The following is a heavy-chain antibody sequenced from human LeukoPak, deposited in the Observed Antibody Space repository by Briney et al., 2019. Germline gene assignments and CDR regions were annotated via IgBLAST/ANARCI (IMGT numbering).Heavy chain of an antibody. CDR1: GGTFSSYD. CDR3: ARSRSRVTYFFDY. D-gene: IGHD3-16*01. V-gene: IGHV1-69*05. J-gene: IGHJ4*02. Sequence: ASVKVSCKASGGTFSSYDISWVRQAPGQGLEWMGGIIPIFGTANYAQKFQGRVTITTDESTSTAYMELSSLRSEDTAVYYCARSRSRVTYFFDYWGQGTLVTVSS. CDR2: IIPIFGTA.